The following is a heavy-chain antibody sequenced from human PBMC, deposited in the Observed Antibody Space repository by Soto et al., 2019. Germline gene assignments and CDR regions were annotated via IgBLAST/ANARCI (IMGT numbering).Heavy chain of an antibody. CDR1: GFTFSSYA. CDR2: ISVSVSST. J-gene: IGHJ4*02. Sequence: EVQLLESGGGLVQPGGSLRLSCAASGFTFSSYAMNWVRQAPGKGLEWVSAISVSVSSTYYADSVKGRFTISRENSKNPPDRAMNSLGGGDTAIFFRWEVLRYWCGGSWPPPVYWGQGTLVTVSS. D-gene: IGHD2-15*01. CDR3: WEVLRYWCGGSWPPPVY. V-gene: IGHV3-23*01.